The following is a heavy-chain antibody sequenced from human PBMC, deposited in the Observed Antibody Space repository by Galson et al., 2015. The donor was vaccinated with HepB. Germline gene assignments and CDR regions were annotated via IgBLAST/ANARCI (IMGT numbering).Heavy chain of an antibody. CDR3: ARNGGYNFNYFYYIDV. Sequence: QSGAEVKKPGESLKISCKGSGYNFNSHWIGWVRQMPGKGLEWMGIIYPTDSDTRYSPSFQGQVTMSVDKSTSTVCLQWGSLKASDTATYYCARNGGYNFNYFYYIDVWGKGTTVTVSS. CDR2: IYPTDSDT. D-gene: IGHD5-24*01. CDR1: GYNFNSHW. V-gene: IGHV5-51*03. J-gene: IGHJ6*03.